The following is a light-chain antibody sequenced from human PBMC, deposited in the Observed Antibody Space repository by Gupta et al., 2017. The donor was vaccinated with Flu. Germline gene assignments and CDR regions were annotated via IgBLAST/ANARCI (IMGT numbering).Light chain of an antibody. Sequence: DIVLTQLPLSLPVTPGEPASISCRSSQSLLHSNGYNYLDWYLQKPGQSPQLLIFLGSNRASGVPDRFSGSGSGTDFTLKISRVEAEDVGVYYCMQALQTPPWTFGQGTKVEIK. J-gene: IGKJ1*01. V-gene: IGKV2-28*01. CDR2: LGS. CDR3: MQALQTPPWT. CDR1: QSLLHSNGYNY.